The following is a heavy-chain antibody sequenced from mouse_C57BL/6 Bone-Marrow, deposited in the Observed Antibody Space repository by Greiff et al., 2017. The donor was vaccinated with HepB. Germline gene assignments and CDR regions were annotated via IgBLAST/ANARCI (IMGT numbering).Heavy chain of an antibody. D-gene: IGHD1-1*01. J-gene: IGHJ2*01. CDR3: ASDGVTTVVAKGFDY. CDR1: GFNIKDYY. CDR2: IDPEDGET. V-gene: IGHV14-2*01. Sequence: EVKLMESGAELVKPGASVKLSCTASGFNIKDYYMHWLKQRTEQGLEWIGRIDPEDGETKYAPKFQGKATITADTSSNTAYLQLSSLTSEDTAVYYCASDGVTTVVAKGFDYWGQGTTLTVSS.